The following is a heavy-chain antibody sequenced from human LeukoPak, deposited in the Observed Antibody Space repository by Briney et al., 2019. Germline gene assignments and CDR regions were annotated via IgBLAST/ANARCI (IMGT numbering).Heavy chain of an antibody. V-gene: IGHV1-2*02. D-gene: IGHD3-16*02. CDR3: ARLVSIWGSYRQADY. Sequence: GASVKVSFKASGYTFTGYYMHWGRQAPGQGLEWVGLINPNSGGTNYAQKFQGRATMTRDTSISTAYMELSRLRSDDTALSYCARLVSIWGSYRQADYWGQGTLVTVSS. CDR2: INPNSGGT. CDR1: GYTFTGYY. J-gene: IGHJ4*02.